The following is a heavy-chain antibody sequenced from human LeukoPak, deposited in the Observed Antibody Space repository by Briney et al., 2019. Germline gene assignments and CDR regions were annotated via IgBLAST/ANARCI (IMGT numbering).Heavy chain of an antibody. CDR3: ARGGLTYYYDSSGYYTGVRSAFDI. CDR2: IYYSGST. V-gene: IGHV4-39*07. D-gene: IGHD3-22*01. Sequence: SETLSLTCTVSGGSISSSSYYWGWIRQPPGKGLEWIGSIYYSGSTYYNPSLKSRVTISVDTSKNQFSLKLSSVTAADTAVYYCARGGLTYYYDSSGYYTGVRSAFDIWGQGTMVTVSS. J-gene: IGHJ3*02. CDR1: GGSISSSSYY.